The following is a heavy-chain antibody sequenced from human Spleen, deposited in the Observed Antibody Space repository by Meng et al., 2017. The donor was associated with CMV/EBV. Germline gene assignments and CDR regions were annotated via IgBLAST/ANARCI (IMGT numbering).Heavy chain of an antibody. CDR1: GFNYDNFA. V-gene: IGHV3-74*01. CDR3: ARSEWDLDY. D-gene: IGHD1-26*01. J-gene: IGHJ4*02. Sequence: GESLKISCEASGFNYDNFAMHWVRQRPGKGLVWVSRINSDGSSTNYADSVKGRFTISRDNVKNMLYLQMNSLGADDTAVYYCARSEWDLDYWGQGTLVTVSS. CDR2: INSDGSST.